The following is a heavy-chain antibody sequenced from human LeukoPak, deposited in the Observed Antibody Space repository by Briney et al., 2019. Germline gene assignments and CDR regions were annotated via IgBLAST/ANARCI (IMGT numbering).Heavy chain of an antibody. V-gene: IGHV4-30-4*08. CDR1: GGSITSNYY. CDR3: ARQTTVTTSYYYYGMDV. J-gene: IGHJ6*02. CDR2: IYYSGST. Sequence: PSETLSLTCTVSGGSITSNYYWASIRRPPGKGLEWIGYIYYSGSTYYNPSLKSRVTISVDTSKNQFSLKLSSVTAADTAVYYCARQTTVTTSYYYYGMDVWGQGTTVTVSS. D-gene: IGHD4-11*01.